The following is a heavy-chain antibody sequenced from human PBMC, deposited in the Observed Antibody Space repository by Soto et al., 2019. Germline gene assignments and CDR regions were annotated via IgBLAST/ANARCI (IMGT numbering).Heavy chain of an antibody. Sequence: QVQLEQSGAEVKKPGASVKVSFKASDYTFTGYGISWVRQAPGQGLEWMGWISAYNGNTNYAQKLQGRVTMTTDTSTSTAYMELRSLRSDDTAVYYCARVNTYIVGATLLDYWGQGTLVTVSS. CDR3: ARVNTYIVGATLLDY. CDR1: DYTFTGYG. D-gene: IGHD1-26*01. J-gene: IGHJ4*02. CDR2: ISAYNGNT. V-gene: IGHV1-18*01.